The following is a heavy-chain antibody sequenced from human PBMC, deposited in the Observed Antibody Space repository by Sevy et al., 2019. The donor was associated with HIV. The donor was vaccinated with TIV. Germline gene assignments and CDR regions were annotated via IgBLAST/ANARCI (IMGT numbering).Heavy chain of an antibody. CDR2: MSYDGSRK. CDR1: GFSFSIHG. CDR3: AKAPGQRGGAPYYYYYGMDV. J-gene: IGHJ6*02. V-gene: IGHV3-30*18. D-gene: IGHD6-25*01. Sequence: GGSLRLSCAASGFSFSIHGMHWVRQAPGKGLEWVAVMSYDGSRKYYADSVKGRFTISRDNSKNTLFLQMNSLRVEDTAVYYCAKAPGQRGGAPYYYYYGMDVWGQGTTVTVSS.